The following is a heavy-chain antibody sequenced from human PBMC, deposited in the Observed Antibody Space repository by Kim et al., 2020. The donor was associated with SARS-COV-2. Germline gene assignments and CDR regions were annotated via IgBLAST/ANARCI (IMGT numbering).Heavy chain of an antibody. CDR1: GFTFSNYP. Sequence: GGSLRLSCVASGFTFSNYPMSWVRQAPGMGLEWVSSISGRGVGTYYADSVKGRFTFSRDYSKNTLYLQMNSLRAEDTAVYYCAKSPLYYDTLTGYFRSWYFDLWGRGTLAT. V-gene: IGHV3-23*01. D-gene: IGHD3-9*01. CDR2: ISGRGVGT. CDR3: AKSPLYYDTLTGYFRSWYFDL. J-gene: IGHJ2*01.